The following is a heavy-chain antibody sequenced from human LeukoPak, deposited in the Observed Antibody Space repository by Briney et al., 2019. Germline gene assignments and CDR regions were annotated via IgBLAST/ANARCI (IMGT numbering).Heavy chain of an antibody. CDR3: ARDGATYYCYYYMDV. D-gene: IGHD5-12*01. Sequence: GASVKVSCKASGYTLTGYYMHWVRQAPGQGPEGMGWSNPNSGGTNYAQKFQGRVTMTRDTSISTAYMELTRLRSDDPAVYYCARDGATYYCYYYMDVWGKGTTVTVSS. CDR2: SNPNSGGT. J-gene: IGHJ6*03. V-gene: IGHV1-2*02. CDR1: GYTLTGYY.